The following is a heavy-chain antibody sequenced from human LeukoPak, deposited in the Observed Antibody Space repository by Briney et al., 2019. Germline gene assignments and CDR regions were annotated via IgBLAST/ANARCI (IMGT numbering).Heavy chain of an antibody. CDR2: IYYSGST. Sequence: SETLSLICTVSGGSISSSSYYWGWIRQPPGKGLEWIGSIYYSGSTYYNPSLKSRVTISVDTSKNQFSLKLSSVTAADTAVYYCALSAADCSGGSCYRPYFDYWGQGTLVTVSS. CDR1: GGSISSSSYY. J-gene: IGHJ4*02. D-gene: IGHD2-15*01. V-gene: IGHV4-39*07. CDR3: ALSAADCSGGSCYRPYFDY.